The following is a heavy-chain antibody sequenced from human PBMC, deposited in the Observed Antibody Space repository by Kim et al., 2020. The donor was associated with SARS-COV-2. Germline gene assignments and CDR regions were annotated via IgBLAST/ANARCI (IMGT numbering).Heavy chain of an antibody. D-gene: IGHD3-16*01. CDR3: TRTRGGLGGY. Sequence: SSTEYAASVKGRFTISSDDSKNSLYLQMNSLKTEDTAVYYCTRTRGGLGGYWGQGTLITVSS. J-gene: IGHJ4*02. CDR2: SST. V-gene: IGHV3-72*01.